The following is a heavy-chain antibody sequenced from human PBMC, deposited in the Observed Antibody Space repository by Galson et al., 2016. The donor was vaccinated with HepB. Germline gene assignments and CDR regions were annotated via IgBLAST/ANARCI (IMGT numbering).Heavy chain of an antibody. V-gene: IGHV3-30*04. D-gene: IGHD2-15*01. CDR3: ARDTKGRVEVVVAANYYYYYGMDV. Sequence: SLRLSCAASGFTFSKYAMHWVRQAPGKGLEWVAVISSDGNNEYYADSVKGRFTISRDNSKNTLYLQMNSLRAEDTAVYYCARDTKGRVEVVVAANYYYYYGMDVWGQGTTVTVSS. CDR2: ISSDGNNE. J-gene: IGHJ6*02. CDR1: GFTFSKYA.